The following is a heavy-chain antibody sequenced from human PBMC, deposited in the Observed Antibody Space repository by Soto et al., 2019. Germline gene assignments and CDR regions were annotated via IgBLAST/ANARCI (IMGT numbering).Heavy chain of an antibody. CDR3: ARAGGLSYDFWSGYYVNWFDP. D-gene: IGHD3-3*01. V-gene: IGHV1-8*01. J-gene: IGHJ5*02. CDR1: GYTFTSYD. Sequence: ASVKVSCKASGYTFTSYDINWVRQATGQGLEWMGWMNPNSGNTGYAQKFQGRVTMTRNTSISTAYMELSSLRSEDTAVYYCARAGGLSYDFWSGYYVNWFDPWGQGTLVTVSS. CDR2: MNPNSGNT.